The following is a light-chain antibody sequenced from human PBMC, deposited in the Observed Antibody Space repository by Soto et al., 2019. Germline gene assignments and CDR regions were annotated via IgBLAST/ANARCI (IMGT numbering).Light chain of an antibody. V-gene: IGKV1-39*01. CDR3: QQSYSAPIT. CDR1: QSISTY. CDR2: AAS. Sequence: DIQMTQSPSSLSASVGDRVTINCRASQSISTYVNWYQQNPGKAPRLLIYAASTLQGAVPSRFSGSVSGTDLTLTIGSLQPEDFATSVWQQSYSAPITFGQWTRLEIK. J-gene: IGKJ5*01.